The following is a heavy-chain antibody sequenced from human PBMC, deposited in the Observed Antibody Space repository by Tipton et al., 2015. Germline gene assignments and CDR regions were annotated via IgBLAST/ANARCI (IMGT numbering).Heavy chain of an antibody. CDR3: ASRRYSYGSKKTWFGP. J-gene: IGHJ5*02. V-gene: IGHV4-34*01. CDR2: IDHNSIT. D-gene: IGHD3-10*01. CDR1: DGSFSASY. Sequence: TLSLTCAVYDGSFSASYWSWIRQSSGKGLEWIEEIDHNSITNYNPSLKSRVTMSVETSKKQFSLKLTSVTAADTAVYYCASRRYSYGSKKTWFGPWGQGTLVTVSS.